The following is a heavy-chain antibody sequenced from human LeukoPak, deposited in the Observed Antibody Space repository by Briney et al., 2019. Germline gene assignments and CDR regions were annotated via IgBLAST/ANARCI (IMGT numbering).Heavy chain of an antibody. Sequence: GGSLRLSCAASGFTFSSYSMNWVRQAPRKGLEWVSSISSSSSYIYYADSVKGRFTISRDNAKNSLYLQMNSLRAEDTAVYYCARVVQQQSLRDNWFEPWGQGTLVTVSS. V-gene: IGHV3-21*01. CDR1: GFTFSSYS. CDR2: ISSSSSYI. D-gene: IGHD6-13*01. J-gene: IGHJ5*02. CDR3: ARVVQQQSLRDNWFEP.